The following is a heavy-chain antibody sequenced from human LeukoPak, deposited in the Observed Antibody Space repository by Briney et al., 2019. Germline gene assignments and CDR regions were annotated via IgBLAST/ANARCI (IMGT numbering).Heavy chain of an antibody. CDR1: GFTFSSYA. D-gene: IGHD3-10*01. Sequence: GGSLRLSCAASGFTFSSYAMTWVRQAPGKGLEWVSDISGSGDRTYYADSVKGRFTISRDNPKNTLYLQMNSLRAEDTAVYFCARGGVDYYGSGTYYLMYYFDYWGQGALVTVSS. J-gene: IGHJ4*02. V-gene: IGHV3-23*01. CDR3: ARGGVDYYGSGTYYLMYYFDY. CDR2: ISGSGDRT.